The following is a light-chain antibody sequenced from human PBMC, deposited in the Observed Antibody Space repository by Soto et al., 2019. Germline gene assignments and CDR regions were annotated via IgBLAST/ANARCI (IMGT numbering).Light chain of an antibody. V-gene: IGKV1-9*01. Sequence: IQLTQSPSFLSASVGDRVTITCRASQGISSYLAWYQQKPGKAPKLLIYAASTLQSGVPSRFSGSGSGTEFTLTISSLQPEDFATEDCQQLNSSPLTFGGGTKVEIK. CDR1: QGISSY. J-gene: IGKJ4*01. CDR2: AAS. CDR3: QQLNSSPLT.